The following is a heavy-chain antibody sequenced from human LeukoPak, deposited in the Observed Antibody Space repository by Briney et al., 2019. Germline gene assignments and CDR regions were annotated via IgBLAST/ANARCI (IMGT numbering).Heavy chain of an antibody. CDR3: ASTSNRYYNWFDP. CDR2: IDHSGST. D-gene: IGHD4-11*01. J-gene: IGHJ5*02. CDR1: GGSFSGYY. Sequence: SETLSLTCAVYGGSFSGYYWSWIRQPPGKGLEWIGEIDHSGSTNYNPSLKSRVTIPVDTSKNQFSLKLSSVTAADTAVYYCASTSNRYYNWFDPWGQGTLVTVSS. V-gene: IGHV4-34*01.